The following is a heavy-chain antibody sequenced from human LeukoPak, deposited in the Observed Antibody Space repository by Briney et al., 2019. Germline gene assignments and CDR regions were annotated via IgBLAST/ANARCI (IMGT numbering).Heavy chain of an antibody. Sequence: SETLSLTCTVSGGSISSSSYYWGWIRQPPGKGLEGIGSIYYSGSTYYNPSLKSRVTISVDTSKNQFSLKLSSVTAADTAVYYCARRDYYDSSGYYWGQGTLVTVSS. CDR2: IYYSGST. CDR3: ARRDYYDSSGYY. CDR1: GGSISSSSYY. J-gene: IGHJ4*02. D-gene: IGHD3-22*01. V-gene: IGHV4-39*01.